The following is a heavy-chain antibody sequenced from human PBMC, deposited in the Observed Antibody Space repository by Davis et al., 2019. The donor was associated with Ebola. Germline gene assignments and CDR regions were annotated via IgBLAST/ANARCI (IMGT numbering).Heavy chain of an antibody. V-gene: IGHV4-34*01. Sequence: SETLSLTCAVYGGSFSGYYWSWIRQPPGKGLEWIGEINHSGSTNYNPSLKSRVTISVDTSKNQFSLKLSSVTAADTAVYYCARVSVWGIAARGYNWFDPWGQGTLGTVSS. J-gene: IGHJ5*02. D-gene: IGHD6-6*01. CDR2: INHSGST. CDR1: GGSFSGYY. CDR3: ARVSVWGIAARGYNWFDP.